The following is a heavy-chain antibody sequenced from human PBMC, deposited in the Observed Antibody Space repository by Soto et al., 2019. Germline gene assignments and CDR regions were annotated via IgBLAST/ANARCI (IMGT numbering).Heavy chain of an antibody. V-gene: IGHV4-30-2*03. CDR1: GGSISSGGYS. J-gene: IGHJ4*02. CDR3: ARIGYYYDSSGYDY. D-gene: IGHD3-22*01. CDR2: IYYSGST. Sequence: TLSLTCAVTGGSISSGGYSWGWIRQPPGKGLEWIGSIYYSGSTYYNPSLKSRVTISVDTSKNQFSLKLSSVTAADTAVYYCARIGYYYDSSGYDYWGQGTLVTVSS.